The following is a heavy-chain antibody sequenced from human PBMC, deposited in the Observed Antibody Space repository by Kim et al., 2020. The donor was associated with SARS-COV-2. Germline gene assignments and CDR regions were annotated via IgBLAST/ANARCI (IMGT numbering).Heavy chain of an antibody. CDR2: IYYSGST. D-gene: IGHD6-13*01. CDR3: AGYPAAGRGGVDY. Sequence: SETLSLTCTVSGGSISSGGYYWSWIRQHPGKGLEWIGYIYYSGSTYYNPSLKSRVTISVDTSKNQFSLKLSSVTAADTAVYYCAGYPAAGRGGVDYWGQGTLVTVSS. V-gene: IGHV4-31*03. J-gene: IGHJ4*02. CDR1: GGSISSGGYY.